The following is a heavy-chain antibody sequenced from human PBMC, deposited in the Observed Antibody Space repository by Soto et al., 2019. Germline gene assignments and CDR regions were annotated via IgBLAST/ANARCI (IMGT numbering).Heavy chain of an antibody. CDR2: INHSGST. CDR3: AKITRNYYGSGSYWPYYYYYMDV. D-gene: IGHD3-10*01. CDR1: GGSFSGYY. J-gene: IGHJ6*03. Sequence: KPSETLSLTCAVYGGSFSGYYWSWIRQPPGKGLEWIGEINHSGSTNYNPSLKSRVTISVDTSKNQFSLKLSSVTAADTAVYYCAKITRNYYGSGSYWPYYYYYMDVWGKGTTVTVSS. V-gene: IGHV4-34*01.